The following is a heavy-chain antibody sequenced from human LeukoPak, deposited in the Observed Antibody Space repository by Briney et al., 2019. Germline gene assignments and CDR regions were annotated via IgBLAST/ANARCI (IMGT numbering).Heavy chain of an antibody. Sequence: GGSLRLSCAASGFTSSSYTMTWVRQAPGKGLEWVSSISGGGDYIYYADSVKGRFTISRDNSKNTLYLQMNSLRAEDTAIYYCAKSMTLQWRGFFDLWGRGTHVTVSS. CDR2: ISGGGDYI. CDR3: AKSMTLQWRGFFDL. CDR1: GFTSSSYT. V-gene: IGHV3-23*01. D-gene: IGHD6-19*01. J-gene: IGHJ2*01.